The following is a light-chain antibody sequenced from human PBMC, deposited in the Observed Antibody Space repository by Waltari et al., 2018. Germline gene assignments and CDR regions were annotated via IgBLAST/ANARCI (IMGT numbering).Light chain of an antibody. CDR2: WAS. J-gene: IGKJ1*01. CDR1: PSVLYTFSGKND. V-gene: IGKV4-1*01. CDR3: HQYDSKWWT. Sequence: IVINQSPDSLAVVLGDRGTPNCQSRPSVLYTFSGKNDLAWYQQKPGQPPNLLIYWASNRASGIPDRFTGSGSGTDFTLTISSQQAEDVAVYHCHQYDSKWWTFGQGTKVEIK.